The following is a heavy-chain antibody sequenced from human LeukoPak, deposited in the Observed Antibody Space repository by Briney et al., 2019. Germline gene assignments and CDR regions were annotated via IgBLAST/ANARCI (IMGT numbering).Heavy chain of an antibody. CDR2: MYYSGSS. CDR1: GGSISSYY. CDR3: AREGVAAAGAFDN. J-gene: IGHJ4*02. Sequence: KPSETLSLTCTVSGGSISSYYWSWIWQPPGKGLEWIAHMYYSGSSKYNPYLKSRATISRDTSKNQFSLKLTSVTVADTAVYFCAREGVAAAGAFDNWGQGTLVTVSA. D-gene: IGHD6-13*01. V-gene: IGHV4-59*01.